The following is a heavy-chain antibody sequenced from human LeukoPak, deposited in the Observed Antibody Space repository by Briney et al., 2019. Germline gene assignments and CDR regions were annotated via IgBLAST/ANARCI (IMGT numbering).Heavy chain of an antibody. CDR3: ARKRGSWYGWFDP. V-gene: IGHV1-2*02. Sequence: ASVKVSCKASGYTFTAYYIHWVRQAPGQGLEWMGWINPNSGGTNYAQKLQGRVTMTTDTSTSTAYMELRSLRSDDTAVYYCARKRGSWYGWFDPWGQGTLVTVSS. J-gene: IGHJ5*02. CDR2: INPNSGGT. CDR1: GYTFTAYY. D-gene: IGHD6-13*01.